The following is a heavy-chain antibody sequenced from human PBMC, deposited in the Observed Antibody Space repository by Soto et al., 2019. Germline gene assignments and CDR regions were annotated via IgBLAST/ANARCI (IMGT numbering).Heavy chain of an antibody. Sequence: EVQLVESGGGLVQPGGSLRLSCVASGLTLSRYWMSWVRQAPGKGLEWVANIKEDGGKTYYVDSVKGRFTISRDNAKHPVYLQMHSLRVEDTAVYYCSRDYYGPGPDWGQGTRVIVSS. CDR1: GLTLSRYW. V-gene: IGHV3-7*04. CDR2: IKEDGGKT. CDR3: SRDYYGPGPD. D-gene: IGHD3-22*01. J-gene: IGHJ4*02.